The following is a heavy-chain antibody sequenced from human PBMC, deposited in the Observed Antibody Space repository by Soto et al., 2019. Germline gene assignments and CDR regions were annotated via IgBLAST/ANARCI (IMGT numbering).Heavy chain of an antibody. V-gene: IGHV3-48*01. D-gene: IGHD2-15*01. CDR2: ISSSSTTK. Sequence: GGSLRLSFSASGITFSSYHMNWVRQAPVKGLEWVSYISSSSTTKYYADSVKGRFTISRDNAKNSLYLQMNSLRAEDTAVYYCARDGCSGSNCLNWFDPWGQGT. CDR3: ARDGCSGSNCLNWFDP. J-gene: IGHJ5*02. CDR1: GITFSSYH.